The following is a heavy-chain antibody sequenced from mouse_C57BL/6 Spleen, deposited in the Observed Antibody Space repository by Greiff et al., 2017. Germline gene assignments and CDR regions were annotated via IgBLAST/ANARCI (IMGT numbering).Heavy chain of an antibody. CDR1: GYTFTSYW. V-gene: IGHV1-7*01. Sequence: VQLKESGAELAKPGASVKLSCKASGYTFTSYWMHWVKQRPGQGLEWIGYIIPSSGYTKYNQKFKDKATFTADKSSITAYMQLSSLTYEDSAVYCCAASTYFDDWGKGTTLTVSS. J-gene: IGHJ2*01. D-gene: IGHD5-1*01. CDR2: IIPSSGYT. CDR3: AASTYFDD.